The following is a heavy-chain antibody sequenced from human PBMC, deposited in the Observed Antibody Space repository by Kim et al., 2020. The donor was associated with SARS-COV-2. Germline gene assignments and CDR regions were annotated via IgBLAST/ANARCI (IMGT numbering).Heavy chain of an antibody. CDR1: GFTFSSYE. Sequence: GGSLRLSCAASGFTFSSYEMNWVRQAPGKGLEWVSYISSSGSTIYYADSVKGRFTISRDNAKNSLYLQMNSLRAEDTAVYYCARPHYDSSGYYYVAAFDIWGQGTMVTVSS. D-gene: IGHD3-22*01. J-gene: IGHJ3*02. V-gene: IGHV3-48*03. CDR2: ISSSGSTI. CDR3: ARPHYDSSGYYYVAAFDI.